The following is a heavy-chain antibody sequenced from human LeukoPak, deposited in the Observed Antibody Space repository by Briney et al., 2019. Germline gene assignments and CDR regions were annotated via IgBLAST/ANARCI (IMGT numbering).Heavy chain of an antibody. CDR3: AKVNIVLRYFDWSKYYFDY. CDR2: MYSSGTT. Sequence: SETLSLTCTVSGGSISSGSYSWNWIRQPAGKGLEWIGRMYSSGTTNYNPSLKSRVTISVDTSKNQFSLKLSSVTASDTAVYYCAKVNIVLRYFDWSKYYFDYWGQGTLVTVSS. V-gene: IGHV4-61*02. CDR1: GGSISSGSYS. D-gene: IGHD3-9*01. J-gene: IGHJ4*02.